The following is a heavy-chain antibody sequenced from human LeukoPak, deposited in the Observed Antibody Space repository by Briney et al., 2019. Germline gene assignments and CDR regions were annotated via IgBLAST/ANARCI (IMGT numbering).Heavy chain of an antibody. CDR3: AKGSLVGATTPFDY. D-gene: IGHD1-26*01. V-gene: IGHV3-33*06. J-gene: IGHJ4*02. CDR2: IWYDGSNK. CDR1: GFTFSSYG. Sequence: PGGSLRLPCAACGFTFSSYGMHWVRQAPGKGLEWVAVIWYDGSNKYYADSVKGRFTISRDNSKNTLYLQMNSLRAEDTAVYYCAKGSLVGATTPFDYWGQGTLVTVSS.